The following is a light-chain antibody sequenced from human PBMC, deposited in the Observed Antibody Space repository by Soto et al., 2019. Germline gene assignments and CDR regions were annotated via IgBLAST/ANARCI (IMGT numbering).Light chain of an antibody. J-gene: IGKJ4*01. Sequence: DTLMTQPPSTLSGSVGARVTIPFRASQGISNYLAWLQQKPGKALKSLIYVASSLQSGVPTKCSGSGSGTDFTLTSISLQPVDFATYYCQQYKSSLTFGEGTKVDIK. CDR1: QGISNY. V-gene: IGKV1-16*02. CDR3: QQYKSSLT. CDR2: VAS.